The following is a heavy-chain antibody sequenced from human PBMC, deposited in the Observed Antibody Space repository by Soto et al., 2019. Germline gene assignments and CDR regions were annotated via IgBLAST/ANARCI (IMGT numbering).Heavy chain of an antibody. J-gene: IGHJ6*02. V-gene: IGHV5-51*01. D-gene: IGHD3-22*01. CDR2: IYPGDSDT. CDR3: ATVDYYDIVGGPMDV. Sequence: GESLKISCKGSGYSFRGYWIGWVRQMPGKGLEWMGIIYPGDSDTRYSPSFQGQVTISADKSISTAYLQWSSLKASDTAIYFCATVDYYDIVGGPMDVWGQGTTVTVSS. CDR1: GYSFRGYW.